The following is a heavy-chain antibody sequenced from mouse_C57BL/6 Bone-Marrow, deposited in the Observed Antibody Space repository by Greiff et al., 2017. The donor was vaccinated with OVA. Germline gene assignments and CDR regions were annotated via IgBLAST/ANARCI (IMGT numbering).Heavy chain of an antibody. CDR2: IWWDDDK. D-gene: IGHD2-3*01. V-gene: IGHV8-8*01. Sequence: QVTLKEPGPGILQPSQTLSLTCSFSGFSLSTFGMGVGWIRQPSGKGLEWLAHIWWDDDKYYNPALKSRLPISKDTSKNQVFLKIANVDTADTATYYCARIRGAIYDGYYLFAYWGQGTLVTVSA. J-gene: IGHJ3*01. CDR1: GFSLSTFGMG. CDR3: ARIRGAIYDGYYLFAY.